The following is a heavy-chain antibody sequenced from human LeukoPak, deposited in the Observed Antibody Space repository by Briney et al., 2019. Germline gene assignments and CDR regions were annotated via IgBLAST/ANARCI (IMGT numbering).Heavy chain of an antibody. D-gene: IGHD3-10*01. CDR3: ARVFTPYGSGSYYRDYYYMDV. Sequence: GGSLRLSCAASGFTFSSYWMHWVRQAPGKGLVWVSRINSDGSSTSYADSVKGRFTISRDNAKNSLYLQMDSLRAEDTALYYCARVFTPYGSGSYYRDYYYMDVWGKGTTVTVSS. CDR2: INSDGSST. CDR1: GFTFSSYW. J-gene: IGHJ6*03. V-gene: IGHV3-74*01.